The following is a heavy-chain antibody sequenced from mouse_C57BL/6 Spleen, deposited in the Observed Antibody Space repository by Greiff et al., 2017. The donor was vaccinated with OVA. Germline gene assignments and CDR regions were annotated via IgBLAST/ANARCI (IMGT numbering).Heavy chain of an antibody. Sequence: QVHVKQSGAELVRPGTSVKVSCKASGYAFTNYLIEWVKQRPGQGLEWIGVINPGSGGTNYNEKFKGKATLTADKSSSTAYMQLSSLTSEDSAVYFCAKKTAQAGYFDYWGQGTTLTVSS. D-gene: IGHD3-2*02. CDR3: AKKTAQAGYFDY. J-gene: IGHJ2*01. CDR1: GYAFTNYL. V-gene: IGHV1-54*01. CDR2: INPGSGGT.